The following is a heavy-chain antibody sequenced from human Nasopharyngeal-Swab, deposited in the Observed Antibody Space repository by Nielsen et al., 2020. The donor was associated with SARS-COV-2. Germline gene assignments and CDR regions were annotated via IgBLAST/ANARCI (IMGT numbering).Heavy chain of an antibody. V-gene: IGHV4-59*01. J-gene: IGHJ6*02. D-gene: IGHD3-16*01. CDR2: TYYSGST. CDR3: ARVEGGFYRPYYYGMDV. Sequence: WIRQPPGKGLEWIGYTYYSGSTNYNPSLKSRVTISVDTSKNQFSLKLSSVTAADTAVYYCARVEGGFYRPYYYGMDVWGRGTTVTVSS.